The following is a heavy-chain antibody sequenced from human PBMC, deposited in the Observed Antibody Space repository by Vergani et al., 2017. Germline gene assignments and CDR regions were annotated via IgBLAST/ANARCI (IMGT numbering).Heavy chain of an antibody. V-gene: IGHV3-30*18. D-gene: IGHD6-25*01. Sequence: QLQLVESGGGVVQLGRSLRLSCAASGFNFNNFGIHWVRQAPGKGLEWVAVISFDGTTKYYADSVKGRFTISRDNSKKMLYLEMNSLRNDDTALYYCTKGPQQRLNVLDNWGQGTLVTVSS. CDR2: ISFDGTTK. CDR1: GFNFNNFG. J-gene: IGHJ4*01. CDR3: TKGPQQRLNVLDN.